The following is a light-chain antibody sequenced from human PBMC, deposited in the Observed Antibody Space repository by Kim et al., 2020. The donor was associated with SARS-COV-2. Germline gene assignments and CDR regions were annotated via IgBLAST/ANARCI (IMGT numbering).Light chain of an antibody. J-gene: IGKJ4*01. CDR2: GAS. Sequence: SHGERATLSCRASQSVSSYLSWYQQQPGQAPRLLIYGASNRATGIPARFSGSGSGTDFTLTISSLEPEDFAVYYCQQRSNWPPLTFGGGTRVEIK. CDR1: QSVSSY. CDR3: QQRSNWPPLT. V-gene: IGKV3-11*01.